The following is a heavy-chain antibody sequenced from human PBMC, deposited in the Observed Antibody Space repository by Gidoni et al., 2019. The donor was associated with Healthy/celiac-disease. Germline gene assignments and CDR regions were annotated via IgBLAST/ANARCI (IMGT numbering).Heavy chain of an antibody. CDR1: GFTFSSYE. D-gene: IGHD6-19*01. CDR2: ISSSGSTI. Sequence: LRLSCAASGFTFSSYEMNWVRQAPGKGLEWVSYISSSGSTIYYADSVKGRFTISRDNAKNSLYLQMNSLRAEDTAVYYCARDERPGYSSGWYDGWFDPWGQGTLVTVSS. V-gene: IGHV3-48*03. J-gene: IGHJ5*02. CDR3: ARDERPGYSSGWYDGWFDP.